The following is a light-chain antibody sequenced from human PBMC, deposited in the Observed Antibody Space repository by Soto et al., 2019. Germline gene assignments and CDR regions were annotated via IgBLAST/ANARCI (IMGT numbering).Light chain of an antibody. Sequence: QAVVTQPPSASGTPGQRVTISCSGGSSNIGSNTVNWYQQLPGTAPKLLIYSNNQRPPGVPDRFSGSKSGTSASLAISGLQSEDEADYFCAAWDDSLNGFWVFGGGTKLTVL. CDR3: AAWDDSLNGFWV. CDR1: SSNIGSNT. V-gene: IGLV1-44*01. J-gene: IGLJ3*02. CDR2: SNN.